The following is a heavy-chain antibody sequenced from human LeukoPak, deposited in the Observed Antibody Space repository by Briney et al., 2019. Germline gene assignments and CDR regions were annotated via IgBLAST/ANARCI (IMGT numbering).Heavy chain of an antibody. CDR3: ARGRVNWNYERRDYYYYMDV. Sequence: SVKASCKASGGTFSSYAISWVRQAPGRGLEWMGGIIPIFGTANYAQKFQGRVTITTDESTSTAYMELSSLRSEDTAVYYCARGRVNWNYERRDYYYYMDVWGKGTTVTVSS. D-gene: IGHD1-7*01. CDR1: GGTFSSYA. J-gene: IGHJ6*03. V-gene: IGHV1-69*05. CDR2: IIPIFGTA.